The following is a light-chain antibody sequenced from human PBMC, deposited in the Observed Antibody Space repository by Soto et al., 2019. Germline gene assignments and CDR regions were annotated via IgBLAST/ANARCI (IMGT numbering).Light chain of an antibody. CDR1: QSISTY. CDR3: QQSHSWT. V-gene: IGKV1-39*01. Sequence: DIQMTQSPSSLSASVGDRVTISCRASQSISTYLNWYQQKPGKGPRVLIYAASSLQSGVPSRFSGSGSGTDFTLTINSLQPEDFATYYCQQSHSWTFGQGTKVEI. J-gene: IGKJ1*01. CDR2: AAS.